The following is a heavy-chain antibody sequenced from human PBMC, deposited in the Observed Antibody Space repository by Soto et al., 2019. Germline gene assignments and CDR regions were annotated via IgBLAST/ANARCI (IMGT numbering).Heavy chain of an antibody. J-gene: IGHJ5*01. D-gene: IGHD6-19*01. Sequence: PGGSLRLSCAASGFTFSSYAMSWVRQAPGKGLEWVSAISGSGGSTYYADSVKGRFTISRDNSKNTLYLQMNSLRAEDTAVYYCAKQPRIAVLMGWFDSWGQGTLVTVSS. CDR3: AKQPRIAVLMGWFDS. CDR2: ISGSGGST. V-gene: IGHV3-23*01. CDR1: GFTFSSYA.